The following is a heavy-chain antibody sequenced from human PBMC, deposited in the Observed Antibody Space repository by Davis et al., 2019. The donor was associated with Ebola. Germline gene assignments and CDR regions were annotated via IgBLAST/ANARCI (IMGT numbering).Heavy chain of an antibody. CDR2: INAGNGNT. V-gene: IGHV1-3*01. CDR3: ARSWGIAAAGPWFNWFDP. J-gene: IGHJ5*02. CDR1: GYTFTSYA. Sequence: AASVKVSCKASGYTFTSYAMHWVRQAPGQRLEWMGWINAGNGNTKYSQKFQGRVTITRDTSASTAYMELSSLRSEDTAVYYCARSWGIAAAGPWFNWFDPWDQGTLVTVSS. D-gene: IGHD6-13*01.